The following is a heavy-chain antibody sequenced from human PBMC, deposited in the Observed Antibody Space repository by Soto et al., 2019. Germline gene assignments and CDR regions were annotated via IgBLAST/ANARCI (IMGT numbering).Heavy chain of an antibody. CDR3: ARSYYASGSNDY. CDR2: IYYSGST. J-gene: IGHJ4*02. D-gene: IGHD3-10*01. Sequence: QVQLQESGPGLVKPSETLSLTCTVSGGSISSYYWSWIRQPPGKGLEWIGYIYYSGSTNYNPSLKSRVTISVDTSKNQFSLNLRSVTAADTAVYYCARSYYASGSNDYWGQGTLVTVSS. V-gene: IGHV4-59*08. CDR1: GGSISSYY.